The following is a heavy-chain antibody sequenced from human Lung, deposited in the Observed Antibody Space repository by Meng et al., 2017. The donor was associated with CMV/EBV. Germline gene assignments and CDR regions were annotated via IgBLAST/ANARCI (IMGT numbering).Heavy chain of an antibody. CDR3: ARHSAIFYFDY. Sequence: VSVEVSCKPSGYSVSSYGLSWVRQAPGQGLEWMGWISGINGNTKYAEKFQGRVTVTKDFMELRSLRSDDTAVYYCARHSAIFYFDYWGQGTRVTVSS. CDR2: ISGINGNT. CDR1: GYSVSSYG. J-gene: IGHJ4*02. D-gene: IGHD6-25*01. V-gene: IGHV1-18*01.